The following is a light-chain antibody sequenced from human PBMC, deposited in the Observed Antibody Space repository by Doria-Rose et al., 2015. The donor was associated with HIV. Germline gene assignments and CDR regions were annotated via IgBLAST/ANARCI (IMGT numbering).Light chain of an antibody. CDR3: HQYGTSWT. CDR2: DGS. CDR1: QSFSSTY. V-gene: IGKV3-20*01. J-gene: IGKJ1*01. Sequence: TQSPGTLPLSSGERATLSCRASQSFSSTYLAWYQQKPGQAPSLLIYDGSTRATGIPDRFSASGSGTDFTLTINRLEPEDFALYYCHQYGTSWTFGQGTKVEI.